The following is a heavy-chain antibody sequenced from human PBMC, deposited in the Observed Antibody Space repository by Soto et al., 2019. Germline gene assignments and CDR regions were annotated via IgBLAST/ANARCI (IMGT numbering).Heavy chain of an antibody. Sequence: EVQLLESGGGLVQPGGSLRLSCAASGFTFSSYAMRWVRQAPVKGLEWVSAISGSGGSPYYADSVKGRFTISRDNSKNTLYLQMNSLRAEDTAVYYCARRGSGSYYDYWGQGTLVTVSS. J-gene: IGHJ4*02. CDR2: ISGSGGSP. CDR1: GFTFSSYA. D-gene: IGHD1-26*01. V-gene: IGHV3-23*01. CDR3: ARRGSGSYYDY.